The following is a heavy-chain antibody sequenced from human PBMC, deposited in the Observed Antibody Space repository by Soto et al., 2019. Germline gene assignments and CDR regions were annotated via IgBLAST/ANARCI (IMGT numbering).Heavy chain of an antibody. D-gene: IGHD6-19*01. CDR3: ARDRGSGWLDY. J-gene: IGHJ4*02. V-gene: IGHV3-30-3*01. CDR1: GFTFSSYA. Sequence: QVQLVESGGGVVQPGRSLRLSCAASGFTFSSYAMHWVRQAPGKGLEWVAVISYDGSNKYYADSVKGRFTISRDNSKNTQYLQMNRLRAEDTAVYYCARDRGSGWLDYWGQGTLVTVSS. CDR2: ISYDGSNK.